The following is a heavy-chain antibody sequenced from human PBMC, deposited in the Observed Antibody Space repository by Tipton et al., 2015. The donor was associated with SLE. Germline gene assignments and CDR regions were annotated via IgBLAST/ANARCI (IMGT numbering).Heavy chain of an antibody. V-gene: IGHV5-51*03. J-gene: IGHJ4*02. D-gene: IGHD1-7*01. CDR3: ARLAKNDPNYYLDS. CDR2: IYVGDSDT. Sequence: VQLVQSGAEVKETGASLKISCKASGYDFSNSWISWVRQVPGEGLQWVGTIYVGDSDTRYSPSFQGQVTISADRSITTAYLHWSSLQASDTAFYYCARLAKNDPNYYLDSWGQGTLVTVSS. CDR1: GYDFSNSW.